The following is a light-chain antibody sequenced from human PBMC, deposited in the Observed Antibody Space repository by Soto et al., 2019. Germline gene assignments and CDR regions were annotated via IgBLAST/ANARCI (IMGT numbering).Light chain of an antibody. CDR3: QQYYSTPWT. CDR1: QSVLYSSNNKNY. V-gene: IGKV4-1*01. CDR2: WAS. Sequence: DIVMTQSPDSLAVSLGERATINCKSSQSVLYSSNNKNYLAWYQQKPGQPPKLLIYWASTRESGVPHRFSGSGSGIDFTLTISSLQAEDVSFYYCQQYYSTPWTFGQGTKVEIK. J-gene: IGKJ1*01.